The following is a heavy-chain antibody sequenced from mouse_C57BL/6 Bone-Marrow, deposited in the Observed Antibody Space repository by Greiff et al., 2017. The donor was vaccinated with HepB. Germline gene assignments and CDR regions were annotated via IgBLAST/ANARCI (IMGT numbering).Heavy chain of an antibody. Sequence: VQLQESGAELVKPGASVKMSCKASGYTFTSYWMTWVKQRPGQGLEWIGDIYPGSGSTNYNEKFKSKATLTVDTSSSTAYMQLSSLTSEDSAVYYCASGSSNFDYWGQGTTLTVSS. CDR2: IYPGSGST. CDR1: GYTFTSYW. D-gene: IGHD3-1*01. CDR3: ASGSSNFDY. V-gene: IGHV1-55*01. J-gene: IGHJ2*01.